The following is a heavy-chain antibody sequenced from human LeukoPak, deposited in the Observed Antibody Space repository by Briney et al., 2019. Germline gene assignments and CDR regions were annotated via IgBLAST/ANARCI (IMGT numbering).Heavy chain of an antibody. CDR3: ARRGEYYDFWRGYSYWFDP. D-gene: IGHD3-3*01. V-gene: IGHV4-34*01. Sequence: PSETLSLTCAVYGGSFSGYYWSWIRQPPGNGLEWIGEINHSGSTNYNPSLKSRVTISVDTSKNQFSLKLSSVTAADTAVYYCARRGEYYDFWRGYSYWFDPWGQGTLVTVSS. CDR2: INHSGST. CDR1: GGSFSGYY. J-gene: IGHJ5*02.